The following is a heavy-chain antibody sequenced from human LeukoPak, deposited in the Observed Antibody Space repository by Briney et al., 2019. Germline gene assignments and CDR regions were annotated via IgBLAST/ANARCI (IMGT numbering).Heavy chain of an antibody. J-gene: IGHJ4*02. CDR1: GFTFSIYS. CDR3: ARDKEGDSSWYPFDY. Sequence: GGSLRLSCPASGFTFSIYSMNWVRQAPGKWLECVSSIRSSNDYIYYADSVKGRFTISRNNAKNSLYLHMNSLRAEDTAVYYCARDKEGDSSWYPFDYWGQGTLVTVSS. D-gene: IGHD6-13*01. CDR2: IRSSNDYI. V-gene: IGHV3-21*01.